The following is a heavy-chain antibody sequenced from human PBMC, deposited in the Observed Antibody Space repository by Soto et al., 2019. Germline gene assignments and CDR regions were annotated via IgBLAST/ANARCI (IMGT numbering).Heavy chain of an antibody. V-gene: IGHV3-33*01. CDR3: ARDDEYSGNGMDV. CDR1: GFTFSNYG. D-gene: IGHD3-10*01. Sequence: QVPLVEPGGGVVQPGRSLRLSCAASGFTFSNYGMHWVRQAPGKGLEWVAVILNDGSNRYHEDSVKDRFTISRDNSKNMLYLQMNSLRAEDTAVYYCARDDEYSGNGMDVWGQGTTVTVS. CDR2: ILNDGSNR. J-gene: IGHJ6*02.